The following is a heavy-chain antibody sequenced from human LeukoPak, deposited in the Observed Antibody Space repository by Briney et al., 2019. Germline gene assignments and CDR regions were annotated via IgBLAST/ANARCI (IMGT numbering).Heavy chain of an antibody. CDR2: IYNSGST. Sequence: SETLSLTCTVSGGSISIYYWSWIRQPPGKGLEWIGYIYNSGSTNYNPSLKSRVTISVDTSKDQFSLNLGSVTAADTAVYYCVRDRELNYWGQGTLVTVSS. V-gene: IGHV4-59*01. D-gene: IGHD3-10*01. J-gene: IGHJ4*02. CDR1: GGSISIYY. CDR3: VRDRELNY.